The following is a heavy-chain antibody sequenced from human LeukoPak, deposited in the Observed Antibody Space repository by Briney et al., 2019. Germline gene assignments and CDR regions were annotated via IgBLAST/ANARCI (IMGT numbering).Heavy chain of an antibody. CDR1: GFTFSSFA. D-gene: IGHD4-17*01. CDR2: ISGSGGST. CDR3: AKDLPDYGDYIEGY. Sequence: PGGSLRLSCAASGFTFSSFAMSWVRQAPGKGLEWVSTISGSGGSTNYADSVKGRFTFSRDNSENTLYLQMNSLRAEDTAVYYCAKDLPDYGDYIEGYWGQGTLVTVSS. J-gene: IGHJ4*02. V-gene: IGHV3-23*01.